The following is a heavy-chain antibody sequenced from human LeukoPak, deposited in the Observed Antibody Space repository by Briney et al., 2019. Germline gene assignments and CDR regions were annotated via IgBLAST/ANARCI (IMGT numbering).Heavy chain of an antibody. CDR2: ISGGGGST. CDR1: GFTFSSYA. D-gene: IGHD3-22*01. V-gene: IGHV3-23*01. J-gene: IGHJ4*02. Sequence: PGGSLRLSCAASGFTFSSYAMSWVRQAPGKGLEWVSAISGGGGSTYYADSVKGRFTISRDNSKNTLYLQMNSLRAEDTAVYYCARKDYYDSSVDYWGQGTLVTVSS. CDR3: ARKDYYDSSVDY.